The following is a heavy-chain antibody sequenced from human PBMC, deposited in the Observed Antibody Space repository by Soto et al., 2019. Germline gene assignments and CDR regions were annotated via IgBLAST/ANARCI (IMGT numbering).Heavy chain of an antibody. CDR1: GGSIGSSSYY. V-gene: IGHV4-39*01. CDR2: IYYSGST. CDR3: ARHTPAISISDH. J-gene: IGHJ4*01. D-gene: IGHD2-15*01. Sequence: SETPSLTCTVSGGSIGSSSYYWGGIRQPPGKGLEWIGSIYYSGSTYYNPSLKSRVTISVDTSKNQFSLKLSSVTAADTAVYYCARHTPAISISDHWGQGTLVTVSS.